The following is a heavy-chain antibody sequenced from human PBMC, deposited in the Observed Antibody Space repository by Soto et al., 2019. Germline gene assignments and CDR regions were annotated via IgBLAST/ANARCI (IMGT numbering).Heavy chain of an antibody. Sequence: SETLSLTCTVSGGSISSGGYYWSWIRQHPGKGLEWIGYICYSGSTYYNPSLKSRVTISVDTSKNQFSLKLSSVTAADTAVYYCAREKIAEGPNWFDPWGQGTLVTVSS. V-gene: IGHV4-31*03. J-gene: IGHJ5*02. CDR2: ICYSGST. CDR3: AREKIAEGPNWFDP. CDR1: GGSISSGGYY. D-gene: IGHD3-22*01.